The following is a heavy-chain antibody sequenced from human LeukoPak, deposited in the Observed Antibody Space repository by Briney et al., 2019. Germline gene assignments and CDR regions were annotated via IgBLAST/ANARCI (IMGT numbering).Heavy chain of an antibody. V-gene: IGHV4-31*03. CDR1: GDSMTRGGYY. J-gene: IGHJ4*02. CDR2: IYHSGTT. Sequence: SETLSLTCTVSGDSMTRGGYYWSWVRQHPGKGLEWIGFIYHSGTTFYNPSLEGRAAISVDTSQNQFSLKLTSVTAADTAVYYCARAVDCRNYFDYWGQGTLVTVSS. CDR3: ARAVDCRNYFDY. D-gene: IGHD3/OR15-3a*01.